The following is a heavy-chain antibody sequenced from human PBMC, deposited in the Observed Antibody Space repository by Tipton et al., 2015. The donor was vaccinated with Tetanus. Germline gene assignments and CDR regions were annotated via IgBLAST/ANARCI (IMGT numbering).Heavy chain of an antibody. J-gene: IGHJ4*02. CDR2: ISYDGNNK. D-gene: IGHD2-21*02. CDR3: ARGMAEASNCGGDCYSDY. V-gene: IGHV3-30*03. Sequence: SLRLSCAASGFTFSNYGMHWVRQAPGKGLEWVAVISYDGNNKYYADSVKGRFTISRDNAKNSLYLQMISLRAEDTAVYSCARGMAEASNCGGDCYSDYWGQGTLVTVSS. CDR1: GFTFSNYG.